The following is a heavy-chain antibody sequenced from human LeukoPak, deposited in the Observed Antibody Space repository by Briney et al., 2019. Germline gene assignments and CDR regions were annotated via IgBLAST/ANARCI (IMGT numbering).Heavy chain of an antibody. D-gene: IGHD5-18*01. Sequence: ASVKVSCKASGYTFTSYGISWVRQAPGQGLEWMGWISAYNGNTNYAQKLQGRVTITADKSTSTAYMELSSLRSEDTAVYYCASSGTGYSYGYEDYWGQGTLVTVSS. V-gene: IGHV1-18*01. J-gene: IGHJ4*02. CDR2: ISAYNGNT. CDR3: ASSGTGYSYGYEDY. CDR1: GYTFTSYG.